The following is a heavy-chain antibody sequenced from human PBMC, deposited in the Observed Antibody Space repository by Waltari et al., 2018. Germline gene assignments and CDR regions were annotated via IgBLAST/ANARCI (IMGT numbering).Heavy chain of an antibody. D-gene: IGHD3-9*01. CDR3: AKAGRRYFDFSEILE. J-gene: IGHJ4*02. CDR1: GSTFGSYG. V-gene: IGHV3-33*06. CDR2: IWSDGSKK. Sequence: QVHLVESGGGVVQPGKSLRLSCAASGSTFGSYGMHWVRQAPGKGLEWVAVIWSDGSKKYYAESVKGRFTISRDNSRRSVSLEMNSLRGEDTAVYYCAKAGRRYFDFSEILEWGLGTQVTVSS.